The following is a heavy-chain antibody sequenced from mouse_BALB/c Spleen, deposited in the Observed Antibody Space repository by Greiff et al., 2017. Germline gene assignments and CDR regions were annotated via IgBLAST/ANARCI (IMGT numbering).Heavy chain of an antibody. CDR2: ISSGGSYT. CDR1: GFTFSSYA. Sequence: EVQGVESGGGLVKPGGSLKLSCAASGFTFSSYAMSWVRQSPEKRLEWVAEISSGGSYTYYPDTVTGRFTISRDNAKNTLYLEMSSLRSEDTAMYYCARERSDGYYHWYFDVWGAGTTVTVSS. D-gene: IGHD2-3*01. CDR3: ARERSDGYYHWYFDV. J-gene: IGHJ1*01. V-gene: IGHV5-9-4*01.